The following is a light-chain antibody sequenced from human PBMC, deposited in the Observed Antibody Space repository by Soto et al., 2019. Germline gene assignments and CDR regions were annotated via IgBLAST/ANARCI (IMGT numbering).Light chain of an antibody. Sequence: AIQMTQSPSSLSASVGDRVTITCRASQDIRNDLGWYQQKPGKTPKLLIFAASSLQSGVPSRFSGSGSGTDFTLTISSLQPEEFATYYCLQDFNYPWTFGQGTQVEIE. CDR1: QDIRND. CDR2: AAS. J-gene: IGKJ1*01. V-gene: IGKV1-6*01. CDR3: LQDFNYPWT.